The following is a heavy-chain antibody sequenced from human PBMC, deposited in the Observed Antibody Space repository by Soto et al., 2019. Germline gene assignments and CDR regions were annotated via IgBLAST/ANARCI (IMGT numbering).Heavy chain of an antibody. Sequence: GGSLRLSCAASGFTFSSYVMNWVRQAPGKGLEWVSTISGSGGSTYYADSVEGRFTFSRDNSKNTLHLLMNSLRAEDTAVYYCAKISPTYYDFWSGYTYFDYWGQGTLVTVSS. V-gene: IGHV3-23*01. CDR3: AKISPTYYDFWSGYTYFDY. J-gene: IGHJ4*02. D-gene: IGHD3-3*01. CDR1: GFTFSSYV. CDR2: ISGSGGST.